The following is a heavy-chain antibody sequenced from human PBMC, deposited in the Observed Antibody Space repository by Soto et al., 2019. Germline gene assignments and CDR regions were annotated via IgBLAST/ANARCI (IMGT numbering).Heavy chain of an antibody. Sequence: ASVKVSCKTSGGTFTNNIISWVSQAPGQGLEWMGRIIPSIGIPNYAQNFQGRVTITADRSTSTVYMDLRRLRSEDTAVYYCARDYGLNGTANPYYNGMDVWGQGTTVTSP. V-gene: IGHV1-69*04. CDR1: GGTFTNNI. D-gene: IGHD1-20*01. J-gene: IGHJ6*02. CDR2: IIPSIGIP. CDR3: ARDYGLNGTANPYYNGMDV.